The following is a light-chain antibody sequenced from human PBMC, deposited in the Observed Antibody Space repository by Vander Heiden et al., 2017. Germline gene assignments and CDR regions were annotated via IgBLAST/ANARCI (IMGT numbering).Light chain of an antibody. CDR1: SSNIGAGYD. V-gene: IGLV1-40*01. CDR2: GNS. Sequence: QSALTQPPSVSGAPGQRVSISCTGSSSNIGAGYDVHWYQQLPGTAPKLLISGNSNRPSGVPDRFSGSKSGTSASLAITGLQAEDEADYYCQSYDSSLSGLVFATGTKVTVL. J-gene: IGLJ1*01. CDR3: QSYDSSLSGLV.